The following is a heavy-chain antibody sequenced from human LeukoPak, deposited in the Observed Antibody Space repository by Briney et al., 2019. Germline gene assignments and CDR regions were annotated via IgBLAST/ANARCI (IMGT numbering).Heavy chain of an antibody. CDR2: IIPIFGTA. CDR1: GGTFSSYA. V-gene: IGHV1-69*06. D-gene: IGHD3-10*01. Sequence: EASVKVSCKASGGTFSSYAISWVRQAPGQGLEWMGGIIPIFGTANYAQKFQGRVTITADKSTSTAYMELSSLRSEDTAVYYCAREKFGLGELSYNRPPHKHYFDYWGQGTLVTVSS. CDR3: AREKFGLGELSYNRPPHKHYFDY. J-gene: IGHJ4*02.